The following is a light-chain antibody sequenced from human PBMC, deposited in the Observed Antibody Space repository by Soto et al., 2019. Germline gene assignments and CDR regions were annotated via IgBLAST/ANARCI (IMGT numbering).Light chain of an antibody. Sequence: QSVLTQPPSVSGAPGQRVTISCTGGSSNIGAGYDVHWYQQLPGTAPKLLIYDNSNRPSGVPDRFSGSKSGTSASLAITGLQAEDEADYYCQSYDSSLSASHVVFGGGTKVTVL. J-gene: IGLJ2*01. CDR3: QSYDSSLSASHVV. V-gene: IGLV1-40*01. CDR2: DNS. CDR1: SSNIGAGYD.